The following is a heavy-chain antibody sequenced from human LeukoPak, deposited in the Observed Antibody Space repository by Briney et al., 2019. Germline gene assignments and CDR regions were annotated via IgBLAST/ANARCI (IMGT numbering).Heavy chain of an antibody. D-gene: IGHD3-3*01. CDR2: ISGSGGST. J-gene: IGHJ4*02. Sequence: GGSLRLSCAASGFTFSSYAMSWVRQAPGKGLEWVSAISGSGGSTYYADSVKGRFTISRDNSKNTLYLQMNSLRAEDTAVYYCAKANDDFWSGYSNFDYWGQGTLVTDSS. V-gene: IGHV3-23*01. CDR1: GFTFSSYA. CDR3: AKANDDFWSGYSNFDY.